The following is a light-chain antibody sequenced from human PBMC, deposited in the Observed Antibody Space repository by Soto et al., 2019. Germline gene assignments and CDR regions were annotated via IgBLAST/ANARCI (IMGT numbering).Light chain of an antibody. CDR3: QQRSNWPSGIP. V-gene: IGKV3D-20*02. Sequence: EIVLTQSPGTLSLSQGERATLSCRASQSVRSDYLAWYQQKPGQAPRLHIYGASTRATGIPDRFTGSGSGTDFTLTISSLEPEDFAVYCCQQRSNWPSGIPFCQVTRLEVK. CDR1: QSVRSDY. J-gene: IGKJ5*01. CDR2: GAS.